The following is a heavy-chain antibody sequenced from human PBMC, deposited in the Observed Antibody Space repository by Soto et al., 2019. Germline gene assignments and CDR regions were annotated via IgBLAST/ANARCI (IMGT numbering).Heavy chain of an antibody. J-gene: IGHJ5*02. CDR1: GGTFSSYA. D-gene: IGHD3-22*01. CDR3: ARKGGGYYYDWFDP. CDR2: IIPIFGTA. Sequence: QVQLVQSGAEVKKPGSSVKVSCKASGGTFSSYAIIWVRQAPGQGLEWMGGIIPIFGTANYAQKFQGRVTITADESTSRAYMELSSLRSEDTAVYYCARKGGGYYYDWFDPWGQGTLVTVSS. V-gene: IGHV1-69*01.